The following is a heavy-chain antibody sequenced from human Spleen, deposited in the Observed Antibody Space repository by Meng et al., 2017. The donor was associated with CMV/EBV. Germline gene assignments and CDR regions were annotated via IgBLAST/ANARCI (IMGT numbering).Heavy chain of an antibody. J-gene: IGHJ5*02. CDR2: ISWNSGNI. V-gene: IGHV3-9*01. CDR1: GFTFDDYA. D-gene: IGHD2-21*01. Sequence: SLKISCAASGFTFDDYAIYWIRQAPGKGLEWVSGISWNSGNIAYADSVKGRFSISRDNAKQSVYLQMNSLRPEDTAVYYCAKPVPYCGGTSCHESWGQGTLVTVSS. CDR3: AKPVPYCGGTSCHES.